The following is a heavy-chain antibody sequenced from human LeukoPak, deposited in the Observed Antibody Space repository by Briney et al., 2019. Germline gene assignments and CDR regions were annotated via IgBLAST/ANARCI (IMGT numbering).Heavy chain of an antibody. CDR3: ARHGTVDY. CDR2: MNPNSRNT. D-gene: IGHD3-10*01. V-gene: IGHV1-8*01. Sequence: ASXKVSCKASGYTFTSYDINWVRQATGQGREGMGWMNPNSRNTGYAQKFQGRVTMTSNTSISTAYMELSGLRSEDTAVYYCARHGTVDYWGQGTLVTVSS. CDR1: GYTFTSYD. J-gene: IGHJ4*02.